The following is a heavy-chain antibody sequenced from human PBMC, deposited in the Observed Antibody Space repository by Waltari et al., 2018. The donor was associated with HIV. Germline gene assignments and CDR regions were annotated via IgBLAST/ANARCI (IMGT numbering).Heavy chain of an antibody. J-gene: IGHJ4*02. V-gene: IGHV1-46*01. D-gene: IGHD4-4*01. CDR1: GYTFTSYY. CDR3: ARSTVTTPHDY. CDR2: INPSGGST. Sequence: QVQLVQSGAEVKKPGASVKVSCKASGYTFTSYYMHWVRQAPGQGLEWMGIINPSGGSTSYAQRFRGRVTMTRETSTSTVYMELGSLRSEDTAVYYWARSTVTTPHDYWGQGTLVTVSS.